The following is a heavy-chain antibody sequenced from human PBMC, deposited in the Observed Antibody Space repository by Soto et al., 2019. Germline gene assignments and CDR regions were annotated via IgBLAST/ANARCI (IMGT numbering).Heavy chain of an antibody. CDR3: ARDKYPT. D-gene: IGHD6-6*01. CDR2: ISPSGGST. V-gene: IGHV1-46*01. J-gene: IGHJ5*02. CDR1: GYTFTSYY. Sequence: GASVKVSCKASGYTFTSYYMHWVRQAPGQGLEWMGIISPSGGSTTYAQKFQGRVSMTRDTSTSTAYMELSSLRSDDTAVYYCARDKYPTWGQGTLVTVSS.